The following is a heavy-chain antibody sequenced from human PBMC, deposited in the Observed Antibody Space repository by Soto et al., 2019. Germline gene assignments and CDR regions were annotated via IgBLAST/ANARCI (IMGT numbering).Heavy chain of an antibody. CDR1: GYTFSSYG. V-gene: IGHV1-18*01. D-gene: IGHD6-25*01. Sequence: QVQLVQSGAEVKKPGASVKVSCEASGYTFSSYGISWVRQAPGQGFEWMGWISGYNSITRYAQKFQGRVTMTTDTSTSTAYMELKSLRSDDTAVYYCARAFGSGDYWGQGTLVTVSS. CDR2: ISGYNSIT. CDR3: ARAFGSGDY. J-gene: IGHJ4*02.